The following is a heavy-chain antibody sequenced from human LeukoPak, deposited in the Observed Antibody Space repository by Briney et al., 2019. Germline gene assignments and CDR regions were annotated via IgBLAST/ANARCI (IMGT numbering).Heavy chain of an antibody. CDR1: GFTFSRYW. CDR2: IKEGGSEQ. CDR3: ATYQGYNYGPFDY. J-gene: IGHJ4*02. D-gene: IGHD5-18*01. Sequence: PGGSLRLSCAASGFTFSRYWMSWVRQAPGKGPERVANIKEGGSEQYYVDSVKGRFTISRDNAKNSLHLQMNSLRAEDTAVYYCATYQGYNYGPFDYWGQGTLVTLSS. V-gene: IGHV3-7*05.